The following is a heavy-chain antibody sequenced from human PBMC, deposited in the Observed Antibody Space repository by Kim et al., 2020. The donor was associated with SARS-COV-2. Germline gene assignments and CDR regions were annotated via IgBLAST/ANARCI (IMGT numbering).Heavy chain of an antibody. J-gene: IGHJ4*02. CDR1: GFTFSSYA. CDR2: ISYDGSNK. D-gene: IGHD3-10*01. V-gene: IGHV3-30-3*01. CDR3: ARDPTWYYGSGSYPAPFDY. Sequence: GGSLRLSCAASGFTFSSYAMHWVRQAPGKGLEWVAVISYDGSNKYYADSVKGRFTISRDNSKNTLYLQMNSLRAEDTAVYYCARDPTWYYGSGSYPAPFDYWGQGTLVTVSS.